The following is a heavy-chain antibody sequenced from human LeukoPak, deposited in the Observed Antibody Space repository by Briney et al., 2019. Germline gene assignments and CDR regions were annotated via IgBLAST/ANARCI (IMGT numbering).Heavy chain of an antibody. CDR1: GFTFSGSA. CDR3: GQLLEG. D-gene: IGHD2-2*01. Sequence: GGSLRLSCAASGFTFSGSAMHWVRQASGKGLEWVGHIRSKANSYTTTCAASVKGRFTISRDDSKNTAYLQMNSLKTEDTAIYYCGQLLEGWGQGTLVTVSS. J-gene: IGHJ4*02. V-gene: IGHV3-73*01. CDR2: IRSKANSYTT.